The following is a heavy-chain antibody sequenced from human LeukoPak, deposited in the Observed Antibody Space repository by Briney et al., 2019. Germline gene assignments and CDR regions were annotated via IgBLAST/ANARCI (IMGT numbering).Heavy chain of an antibody. Sequence: PSETLSLTCTVSGGSISSYYWSWIRQHPGEGRGWIGYIYYSGSSNYNPSLKSRVPISVDTSKNHFSLKLSSVTAADTAVYYCARYYYDRPPPSGGTYYFDYWGQGTLVTVSS. V-gene: IGHV4-59*08. CDR2: IYYSGSS. CDR3: ARYYYDRPPPSGGTYYFDY. CDR1: GGSISSYY. J-gene: IGHJ4*02. D-gene: IGHD3-22*01.